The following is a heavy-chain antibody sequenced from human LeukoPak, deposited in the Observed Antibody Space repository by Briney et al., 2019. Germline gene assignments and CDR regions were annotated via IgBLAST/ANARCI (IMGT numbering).Heavy chain of an antibody. CDR2: IYYSGDT. Sequence: SETLSLTCTVSDGSINSYYWSWIRQSPGKGLEFIAYIYYSGDTNYNPSLKSRVIISVDTAKNQFSLKMTSVTAADTAVYYCARLNLMVTMITYHAFDIWGQGTMVTVSS. D-gene: IGHD3-16*01. V-gene: IGHV4-59*01. CDR1: DGSINSYY. CDR3: ARLNLMVTMITYHAFDI. J-gene: IGHJ3*02.